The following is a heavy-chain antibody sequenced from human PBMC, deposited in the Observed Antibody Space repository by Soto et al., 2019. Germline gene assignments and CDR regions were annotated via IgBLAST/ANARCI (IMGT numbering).Heavy chain of an antibody. V-gene: IGHV4-31*03. CDR2: IYYSGST. Sequence: QVQLQESGPGLLKPSQTLSRTCTVSGGSISSGGYYWRWIRQHPGKGVEWIGYIYYSGSTYYNPSLKSRVTISVDTSKNQFSLKLSSVTAADTAVYYCARDVSKVGLDYWGQGTLVTVSS. CDR3: ARDVSKVGLDY. CDR1: GGSISSGGYY. D-gene: IGHD2-8*01. J-gene: IGHJ4*02.